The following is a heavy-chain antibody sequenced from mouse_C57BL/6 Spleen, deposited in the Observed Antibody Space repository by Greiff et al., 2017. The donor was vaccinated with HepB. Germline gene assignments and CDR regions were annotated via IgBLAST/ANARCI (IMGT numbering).Heavy chain of an antibody. J-gene: IGHJ3*01. CDR3: TRRSYWFAY. CDR1: GYTFTDYE. V-gene: IGHV1-15*01. Sequence: QVQLKESGAELVRPGASVTLSCKASGYTFTDYEMHWVKQTPVHGLEWIGAIDPETGGTAYNQKFKGKAIMTADKSSSTAYMELRSLPSEDSAVYYCTRRSYWFAYWGQGTLVTVSA. D-gene: IGHD1-1*01. CDR2: IDPETGGT.